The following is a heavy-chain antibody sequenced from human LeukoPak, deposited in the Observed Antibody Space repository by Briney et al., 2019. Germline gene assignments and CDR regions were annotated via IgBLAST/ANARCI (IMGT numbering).Heavy chain of an antibody. V-gene: IGHV3-49*04. D-gene: IGHD5-12*01. J-gene: IGHJ3*02. CDR3: TRGYSGYVLDAFDI. Sequence: PGGSLRLSCTASGFTFGDYAMSWVRQAPGKGLEWVGFIRSKAYGGTTEYAASVKGRFTISRDDSKSIAYLQMNSLKTEDTAVYYCTRGYSGYVLDAFDIWGQGTMVTVPS. CDR2: IRSKAYGGTT. CDR1: GFTFGDYA.